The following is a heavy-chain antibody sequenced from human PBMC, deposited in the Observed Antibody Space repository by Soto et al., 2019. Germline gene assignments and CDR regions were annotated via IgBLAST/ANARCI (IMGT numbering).Heavy chain of an antibody. CDR1: VFTVSSNY. Sequence: GGPLRLSGAASVFTVSSNYMSWVRQAPGKGLEWVSVIYSGGSTYYADSVKGRFTISRDNSKNTLYLQMNSLRAEDTAVYYCARDRDSSGYYSVNWGQGTLVTVSS. CDR3: ARDRDSSGYYSVN. D-gene: IGHD3-22*01. CDR2: IYSGGST. V-gene: IGHV3-53*01. J-gene: IGHJ4*02.